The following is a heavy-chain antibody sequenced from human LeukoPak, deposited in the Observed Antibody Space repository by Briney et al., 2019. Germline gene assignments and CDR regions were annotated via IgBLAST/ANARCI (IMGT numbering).Heavy chain of an antibody. CDR3: AKTLYYYDSSGYSY. D-gene: IGHD3-22*01. Sequence: GGSLRLSCAASGFTFSSYAMSWVRQAPGKGLEWVSAISGSGGSTCYADSVKGRFTISRDNSKNTLYLQMNSLRAEDTAVYYCAKTLYYYDSSGYSYWGQGTLVTVSS. CDR1: GFTFSSYA. J-gene: IGHJ4*02. V-gene: IGHV3-23*01. CDR2: ISGSGGST.